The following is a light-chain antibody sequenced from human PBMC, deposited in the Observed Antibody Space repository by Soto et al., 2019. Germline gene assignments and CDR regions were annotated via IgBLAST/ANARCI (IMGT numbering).Light chain of an antibody. CDR2: VNT. V-gene: IGLV1-40*01. J-gene: IGLJ1*01. Sequence: QSVLTQPPSVSGAPGQRVTISCTGSSSNIGARFDVHWYRHLPGTAPKLLISVNTNGPSGVAERFTGSKSGTSASLAIAGLRAEDEADYYCQSYDRSLARFVVGTGTKVTVL. CDR1: SSNIGARFD. CDR3: QSYDRSLARFV.